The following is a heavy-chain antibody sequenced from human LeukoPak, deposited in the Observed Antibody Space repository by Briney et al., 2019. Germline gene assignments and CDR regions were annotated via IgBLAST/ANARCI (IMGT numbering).Heavy chain of an antibody. Sequence: PGGSLRLSCVASGFTFSSSGMHWGRQAPRRGREWVTLTWYEGSMKYYAYAVKGRFTISRDNSKNTLFLQMNSLRHEDTAVYYCAKPYSYAYDYWGQGTLVTVSS. CDR3: AKPYSYAYDY. J-gene: IGHJ4*02. CDR2: TWYEGSMK. D-gene: IGHD5-18*01. V-gene: IGHV3-30*02. CDR1: GFTFSSSG.